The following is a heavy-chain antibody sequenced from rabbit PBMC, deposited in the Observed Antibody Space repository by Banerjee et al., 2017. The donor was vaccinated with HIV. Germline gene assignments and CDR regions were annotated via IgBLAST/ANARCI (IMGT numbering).Heavy chain of an antibody. Sequence: QPLEESGGGLVKPGGTLTLTCQASGIDFSSYYYMCWVRQAPGKGLEWIACIYAGSSGRTDYASWAKGRFTITKTSATTVTLQMTSLTAADTATDCCARDLNWWGPGTLV. CDR2: IYAGSSGRT. CDR3: ARDLNW. CDR1: GIDFSSYYY. J-gene: IGHJ4*01. V-gene: IGHV1S40*01.